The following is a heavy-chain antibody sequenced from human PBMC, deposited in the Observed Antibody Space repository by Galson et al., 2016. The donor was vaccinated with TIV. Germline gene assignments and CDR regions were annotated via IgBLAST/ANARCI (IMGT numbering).Heavy chain of an antibody. CDR3: ARSTWGYGGSPN. CDR1: GDTFSSYP. V-gene: IGHV1-69*05. J-gene: IGHJ4*02. D-gene: IGHD4-23*01. CDR2: INPIFGTT. Sequence: SVKVSCKASGDTFSSYPINWVRQAPGQGLEWMGGINPIFGTTNYAQKFQGRVTITTDASTSTAYIELTSLRSEDTAVYYCARSTWGYGGSPNWGQGTLVTVSS.